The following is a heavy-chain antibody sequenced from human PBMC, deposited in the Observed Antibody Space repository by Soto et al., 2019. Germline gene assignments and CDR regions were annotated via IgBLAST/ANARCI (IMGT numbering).Heavy chain of an antibody. Sequence: QVQLVQSGAEVKKPVSSVKVSCKESGGTFSSYTISWVRHAPGQGLEWMGRIIPILGIANYAQKFHGRVTVTADKSRGTAKMTLSSLRTEDTVVDYWAYAEAATIRRGGGLGGMDVWGQGTTVTVSS. CDR1: GGTFSSYT. D-gene: IGHD5-12*01. CDR2: IIPILGIA. CDR3: AYAEAATIRRGGGLGGMDV. V-gene: IGHV1-69*02. J-gene: IGHJ6*02.